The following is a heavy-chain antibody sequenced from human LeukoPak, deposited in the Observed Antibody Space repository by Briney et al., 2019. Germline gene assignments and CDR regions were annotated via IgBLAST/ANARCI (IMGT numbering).Heavy chain of an antibody. CDR1: GFTFSSYE. J-gene: IGHJ4*02. CDR3: ARDLTTAGSY. V-gene: IGHV3-48*03. CDR2: ISSSGSTI. Sequence: PGGSLRLSCAASGFTFSSYEMNWVRQAPGKGLEWVSYISSSGSTIYYADSVKGRFTISRDNAKNTLYLQMNSLRAEDTAVYYCARDLTTAGSYWGQGTLVTVSS. D-gene: IGHD4-17*01.